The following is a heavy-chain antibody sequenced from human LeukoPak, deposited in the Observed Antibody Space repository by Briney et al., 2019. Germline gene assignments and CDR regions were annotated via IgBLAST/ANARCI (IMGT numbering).Heavy chain of an antibody. CDR2: INHSGST. D-gene: IGHD4-17*01. CDR1: GGSFSGYY. CDR3: ARGIESYGDYGY. J-gene: IGHJ4*02. Sequence: SETLSLTCAVYGGSFSGYYWSWIRQPPGKGLEWIGEINHSGSTNYNPSLKSRVTISIDTSKNQFSLRLSSLTAADTAIYYCARGIESYGDYGYWGQGILVTVSS. V-gene: IGHV4-34*01.